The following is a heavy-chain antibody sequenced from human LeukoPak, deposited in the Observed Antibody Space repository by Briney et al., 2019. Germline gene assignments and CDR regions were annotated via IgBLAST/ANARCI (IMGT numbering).Heavy chain of an antibody. CDR2: VYYSGST. V-gene: IGHV4-59*08. Sequence: SETLSLTCTVSGGSISSYYWSWIRQPPGKGLEWIGFVYYSGSTNYNPSLKSRVTISVDTSKNQFSLKLTSVTAADTAVYYCARGNFLHDFWGQGTLVTVSP. J-gene: IGHJ4*02. CDR3: ARGNFLHDF. CDR1: GGSISSYY.